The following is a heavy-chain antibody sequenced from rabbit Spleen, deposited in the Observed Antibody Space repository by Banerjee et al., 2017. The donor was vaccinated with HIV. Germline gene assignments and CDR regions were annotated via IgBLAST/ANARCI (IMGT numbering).Heavy chain of an antibody. J-gene: IGHJ4*01. D-gene: IGHD1-1*01. Sequence: QEQLVESGGGLVKPGASLTLTCKASGFSFSNKAVMCWVRQAPGMGLEWIACINAATGKPVYATWAKGRFTISRTSSTTVTLRMTSLTAADRAAYFCARDLVGVIGWNFYLWGQGTLVTVS. V-gene: IGHV1S45*01. CDR3: ARDLVGVIGWNFYL. CDR2: INAATGKP. CDR1: GFSFSNKAV.